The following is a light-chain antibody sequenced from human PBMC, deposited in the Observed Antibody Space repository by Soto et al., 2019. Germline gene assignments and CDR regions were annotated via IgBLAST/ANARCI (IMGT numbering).Light chain of an antibody. J-gene: IGKJ4*01. CDR3: QQLESYPST. V-gene: IGKV1-9*01. Sequence: IQLTQSPSSLSSSFGDSVTITCRASQGISSFLAWYQQKTGKAPKLLIYAESTLQIGVPSRLSGSGSGTDLNLTISRLQPEDFATYYCQQLESYPSTCGGGTKVDIK. CDR1: QGISSF. CDR2: AES.